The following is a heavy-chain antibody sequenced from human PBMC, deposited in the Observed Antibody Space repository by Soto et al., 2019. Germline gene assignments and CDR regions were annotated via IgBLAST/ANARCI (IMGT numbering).Heavy chain of an antibody. CDR2: IYYSGST. V-gene: IGHV4-39*02. J-gene: IGHJ5*02. Sequence: SETLSLTCTVSGGSISSSSYYWGWIRQPPGKGLEWIGSIYYSGSTYYNPSLKSRVTISVDTSKNQFSLKLSSVTAADTAVYYCARDSSGWYYNWFDPWGQGTLVTVSS. CDR1: GGSISSSSYY. D-gene: IGHD6-19*01. CDR3: ARDSSGWYYNWFDP.